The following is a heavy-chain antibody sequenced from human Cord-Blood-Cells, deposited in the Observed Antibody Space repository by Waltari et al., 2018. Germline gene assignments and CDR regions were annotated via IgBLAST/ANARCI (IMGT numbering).Heavy chain of an antibody. CDR3: AKGGLRFLEWLLYYFDY. V-gene: IGHV3-30*18. D-gene: IGHD3-3*01. Sequence: QVQLVESGGGVVQPGRSLRLSCAASGFTFSSYGMHWVRQAPGKGLEWVAVISYDGSNKNYADAVKGRFTISRDNSKNTLYLQMNSLRAEDTAVYYCAKGGLRFLEWLLYYFDYWGQGTLVTVSS. CDR2: ISYDGSNK. CDR1: GFTFSSYG. J-gene: IGHJ4*02.